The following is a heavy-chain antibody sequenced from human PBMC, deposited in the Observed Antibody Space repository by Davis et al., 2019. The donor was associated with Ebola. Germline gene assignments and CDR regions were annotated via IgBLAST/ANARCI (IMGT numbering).Heavy chain of an antibody. J-gene: IGHJ6*02. CDR3: AEGRYSSSSLYYYYGMDV. CDR1: AGTFSSYA. CDR2: IIPIFGTA. Sequence: SVTVSCKASAGTFSSYAISWVRQAPGQGLEWMGGIIPIFGTANYAQKFQGRVTITADKSTSTAYMELSSLRSEDTAVYYCAEGRYSSSSLYYYYGMDVWGQGTTVTVSS. V-gene: IGHV1-69*06. D-gene: IGHD6-6*01.